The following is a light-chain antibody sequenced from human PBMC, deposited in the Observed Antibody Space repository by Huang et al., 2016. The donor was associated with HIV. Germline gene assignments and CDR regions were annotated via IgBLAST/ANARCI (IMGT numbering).Light chain of an antibody. Sequence: EIVMTQSPATLSVSPGERATLSCRASQSITHSLAWYQQKSGQAPRLLISGASSRATGVPAGFGGSGCGTTFTLTINSLQSEDYALYYCQQYNNWPPSITFGQGTRLEI. V-gene: IGKV3-15*01. J-gene: IGKJ5*01. CDR1: QSITHS. CDR2: GAS. CDR3: QQYNNWPPSIT.